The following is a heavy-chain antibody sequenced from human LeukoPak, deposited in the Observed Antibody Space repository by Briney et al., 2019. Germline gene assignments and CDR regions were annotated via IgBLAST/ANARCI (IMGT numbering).Heavy chain of an antibody. CDR2: IYYSGST. CDR1: GGSISSGGYY. Sequence: PSQTLSLTCTVSGGSISSGGYYWSWIRQHPGKGLEWIGYIYYSGSTYYNPPLKSRVTISVDTSKNQFSLKLSSVTAADTAVYYCARYYYDSSGYYSYYFDYWGQGTLVTVSS. CDR3: ARYYYDSSGYYSYYFDY. D-gene: IGHD3-22*01. V-gene: IGHV4-31*03. J-gene: IGHJ4*02.